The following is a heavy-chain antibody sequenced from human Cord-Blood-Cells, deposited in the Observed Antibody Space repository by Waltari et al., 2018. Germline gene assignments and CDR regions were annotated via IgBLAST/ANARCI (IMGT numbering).Heavy chain of an antibody. V-gene: IGHV1-2*02. CDR3: AIAGGDYGDYD. CDR1: GYTFTGYY. Sequence: QVQLVQSGAEVKKPGASVKVSCKASGYTFTGYYMHWGRRAPGQGLEWMGWSNPKSGGTNYAQKFKGRVTMTRDTSISTAYMELSRLGSDDTAVYYCAIAGGDYGDYDWGQGTLVTVSS. CDR2: SNPKSGGT. D-gene: IGHD4-17*01. J-gene: IGHJ4*02.